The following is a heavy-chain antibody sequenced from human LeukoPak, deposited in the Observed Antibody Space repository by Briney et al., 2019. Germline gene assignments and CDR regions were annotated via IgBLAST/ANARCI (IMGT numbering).Heavy chain of an antibody. J-gene: IGHJ4*02. Sequence: SETLSLTCTVSGYSISSGYYWGWIRQPPGQGLEWIGSIYHSGSTYYNPSLKSRVTISVDTSKNQFSLKLSSVTAADTAVYYCARVSTGGPRRHFDYWGQGTLVTVSS. CDR1: GYSISSGYY. CDR2: IYHSGST. V-gene: IGHV4-38-2*02. D-gene: IGHD7-27*01. CDR3: ARVSTGGPRRHFDY.